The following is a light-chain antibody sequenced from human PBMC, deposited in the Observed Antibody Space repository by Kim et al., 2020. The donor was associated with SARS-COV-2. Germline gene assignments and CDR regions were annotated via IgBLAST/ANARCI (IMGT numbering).Light chain of an antibody. CDR2: QDS. CDR3: QAWDRGVV. J-gene: IGLJ2*01. Sequence: SYEPTQPPSVSVSPGQTASITCFGDQLGSKYVCWYQQRPGQSPVLVIYQDSKRPSGIPERFSGSNSGDTATLTISGTQPMDEGDYYCQAWDRGVVFGGGTKVTVL. V-gene: IGLV3-1*01. CDR1: QLGSKY.